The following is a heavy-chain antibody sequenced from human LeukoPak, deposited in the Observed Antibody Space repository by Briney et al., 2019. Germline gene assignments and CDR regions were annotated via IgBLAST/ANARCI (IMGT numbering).Heavy chain of an antibody. CDR2: INPSNGNT. J-gene: IGHJ3*02. D-gene: IGHD3-22*01. CDR3: ARATYYYDSSGYFRGLPDAFDI. Sequence: GASVKVSCKPSGYTFTSYGISWVRQAPGQGLEWMAWINPSNGNTKDARNLQGRVTMTTDTSTSTAYMELRSLRSDDTAVYYCARATYYYDSSGYFRGLPDAFDIWGQGTMVTVSS. V-gene: IGHV1-18*01. CDR1: GYTFTSYG.